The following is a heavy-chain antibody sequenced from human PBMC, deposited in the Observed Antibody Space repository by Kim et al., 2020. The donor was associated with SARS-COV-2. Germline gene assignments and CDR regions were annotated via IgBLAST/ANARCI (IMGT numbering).Heavy chain of an antibody. J-gene: IGHJ4*02. D-gene: IGHD3-22*01. CDR3: ASLLTMRVV. CDR2: INAGNVYT. V-gene: IGHV1-3*01. CDR1: GYTFTTYG. Sequence: AAVKVSCKASGYTFTTYGIHWVRQAPGQRLEWMGWINAGNVYTRYSQKFQGRVTITRDTSASTAYMELSSLRSEDTTMYYCASLLTMRVVWGQGTLVTVS.